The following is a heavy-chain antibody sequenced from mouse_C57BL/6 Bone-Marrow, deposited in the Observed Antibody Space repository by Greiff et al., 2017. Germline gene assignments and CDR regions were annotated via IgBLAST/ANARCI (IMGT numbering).Heavy chain of an antibody. Sequence: QVQLQQPGTELVKPGASVKLSCKASGYTFTSYWMHWVKQRPGQGLEWIGNINPSNGGTNYNEKFKSKATLTVDKSSSTAYMQLSSLTSGDSAVYYCARGDYSRGYFDVWGTGTTVTVSS. D-gene: IGHD1-1*01. V-gene: IGHV1-53*01. CDR2: INPSNGGT. CDR1: GYTFTSYW. J-gene: IGHJ1*03. CDR3: ARGDYSRGYFDV.